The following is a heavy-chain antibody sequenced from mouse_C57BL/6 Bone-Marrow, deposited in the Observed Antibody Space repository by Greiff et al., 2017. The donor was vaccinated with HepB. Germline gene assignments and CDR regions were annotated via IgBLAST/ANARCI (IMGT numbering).Heavy chain of an antibody. Sequence: EVQLVESGGGLVKPGGSLKLSCAASGFTFSSYAMSWVRQTPEKRLEWVATISDGGSYTYYPDNVKGRFTISRDNAKNNLYLQMSHLKSEDTAMYYCARDSGEDYWGQGTTLTVSS. CDR1: GFTFSSYA. CDR2: ISDGGSYT. D-gene: IGHD3-1*01. V-gene: IGHV5-4*01. CDR3: ARDSGEDY. J-gene: IGHJ2*01.